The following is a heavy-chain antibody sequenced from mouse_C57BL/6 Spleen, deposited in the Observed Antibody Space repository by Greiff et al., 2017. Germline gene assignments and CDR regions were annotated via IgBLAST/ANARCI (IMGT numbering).Heavy chain of an antibody. J-gene: IGHJ3*01. V-gene: IGHV1-82*01. CDR1: GYAFSSSW. D-gene: IGHD2-2*01. CDR2: IYPGDGDT. CDR3: ARGGYDRAWFAY. Sequence: QVHVKQSGPELVKPGASVKISCKASGYAFSSSWMNWVKQRPGKGLEWIGRIYPGDGDTNYNGKFKGKATLTADKSSSTAYMQLSSLPSEDSAVYFCARGGYDRAWFAYWGQGTLVTVSA.